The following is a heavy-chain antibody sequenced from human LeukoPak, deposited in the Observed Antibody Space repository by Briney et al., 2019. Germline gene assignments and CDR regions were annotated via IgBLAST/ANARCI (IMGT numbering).Heavy chain of an antibody. Sequence: GGSLRLSCAASGFTVSSNYMSWVRQAPGKGLAWVSHISSDGSVIVYADSVKGRFTISRDNAKNTLHLQMNSLRVDDTAVYYCAVDRWYTMNTWGRGTTVTVSS. D-gene: IGHD6-13*01. CDR2: ISSDGSVI. J-gene: IGHJ6*02. CDR1: GFTVSSNY. V-gene: IGHV3-74*01. CDR3: AVDRWYTMNT.